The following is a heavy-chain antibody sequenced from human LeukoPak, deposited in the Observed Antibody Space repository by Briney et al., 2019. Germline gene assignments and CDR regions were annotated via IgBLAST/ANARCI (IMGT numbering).Heavy chain of an antibody. D-gene: IGHD3-9*01. V-gene: IGHV4-39*01. CDR3: ARVRNYDILTGYYNGQYNWFDP. CDR2: IYYSGST. J-gene: IGHJ5*02. CDR1: GGSISSSSYY. Sequence: SETLSLTCTVSGGSISSSSYYWGWIRQPPGKGLEWIGSIYYSGSTYYNPSLKSRVTISVDTSKNQFTLKLSSVTAADTAVYYCARVRNYDILTGYYNGQYNWFDPWGQGTLVTVSS.